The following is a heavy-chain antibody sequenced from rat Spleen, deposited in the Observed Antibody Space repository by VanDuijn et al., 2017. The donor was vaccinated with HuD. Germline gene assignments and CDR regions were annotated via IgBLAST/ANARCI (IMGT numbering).Heavy chain of an antibody. Sequence: MQLQESGPGLVKPSQSLSLTCSVTDYSITSSYRWTWIRKFPGNKLEWMAYINSAGSTVYNPSLTSRISITRDTSRNQFFLHLNSVTTEDTATYYCARVYDGTHYYDDYWGQGVMVTVSS. CDR1: DYSITSSYR. CDR3: ARVYDGTHYYDDY. D-gene: IGHD1-12*02. J-gene: IGHJ2*01. V-gene: IGHV3-3*01. CDR2: INSAGST.